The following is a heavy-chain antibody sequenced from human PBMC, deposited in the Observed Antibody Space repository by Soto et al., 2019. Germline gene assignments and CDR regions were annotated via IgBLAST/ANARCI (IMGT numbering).Heavy chain of an antibody. CDR2: IYYSGTT. J-gene: IGHJ4*02. D-gene: IGHD5-12*01. V-gene: IGHV4-61*01. CDR3: ARDIRGYSRALDY. CDR1: DDAVSSGSDY. Sequence: SETLSLTCKVSDDAVSSGSDYWSWVRQHPGKGLEWIGNIYYSGTTNYNPSLHNRVTISIDTSKNQYSLKLSSVTAADAALSYCARDIRGYSRALDYWGQGTQVT.